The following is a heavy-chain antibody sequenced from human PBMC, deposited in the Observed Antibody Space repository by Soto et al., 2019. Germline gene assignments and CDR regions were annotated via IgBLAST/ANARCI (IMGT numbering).Heavy chain of an antibody. CDR1: GGTFSSYA. CDR3: ARSAYFDWSSTEYYFDY. J-gene: IGHJ4*02. Sequence: SVKVSCKASGGTFSSYAISWVRQAPGQGLEWMGGIIPIFGTANYAQKFQGRVTITADESTSTAYMELSSLRSEDTAVYYCARSAYFDWSSTEYYFDYWGQGTLVTVSS. V-gene: IGHV1-69*13. CDR2: IIPIFGTA. D-gene: IGHD3-9*01.